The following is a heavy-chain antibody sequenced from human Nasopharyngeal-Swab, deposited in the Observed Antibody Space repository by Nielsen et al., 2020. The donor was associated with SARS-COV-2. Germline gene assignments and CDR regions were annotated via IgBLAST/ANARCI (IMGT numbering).Heavy chain of an antibody. CDR3: AKDGRYYASGSHPFDY. D-gene: IGHD3-10*01. CDR1: GFTFSTYA. CDR2: ISGSGGSA. V-gene: IGHV3-23*01. J-gene: IGHJ4*02. Sequence: GVLKISCVASGFTFSTYAMSWVRKAPGKGLDWVSAISGSGGSAYYADSVKGRFTISRDNSKNTVYLQMNTLRAEDTAVYYCAKDGRYYASGSHPFDYWGQGTLVTVSS.